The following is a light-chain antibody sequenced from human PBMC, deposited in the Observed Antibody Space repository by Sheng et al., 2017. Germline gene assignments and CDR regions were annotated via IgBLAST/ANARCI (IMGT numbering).Light chain of an antibody. CDR2: AAS. V-gene: IGKV1-39*01. J-gene: IGKJ3*01. Sequence: DIQMTQSPSSLAASVGDRVTITCRASQSISSSLNWYQQKPGKAPNLLISAASSLQTGVPSRFSGSGSGTDFTLTISSLQREDFATYYCQQSYSTPFTFGPGTNVDIK. CDR3: QQSYSTPFT. CDR1: QSISSS.